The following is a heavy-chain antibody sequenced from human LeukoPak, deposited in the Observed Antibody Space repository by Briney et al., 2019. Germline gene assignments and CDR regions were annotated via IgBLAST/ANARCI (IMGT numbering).Heavy chain of an antibody. V-gene: IGHV3-23*01. CDR2: INWNGGST. D-gene: IGHD3-10*01. CDR1: GFTFSRNG. CDR3: AKDFLGYYGSGSYYVQRFFDY. Sequence: GGTLRLSCAASGFTFSRNGMTWVRQAPGKGLEWVSGINWNGGSTGYADSVKGRLTISRDNSKNTLYLQMNSLRAEDTAVYYCAKDFLGYYGSGSYYVQRFFDYWGQGTLVTVSS. J-gene: IGHJ4*02.